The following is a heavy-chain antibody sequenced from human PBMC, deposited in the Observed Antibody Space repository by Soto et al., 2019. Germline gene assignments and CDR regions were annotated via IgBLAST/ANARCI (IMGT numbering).Heavy chain of an antibody. CDR1: GFTLSNYW. CDR2: ISSDGSST. Sequence: EVQLVESGGGLVQPGGSLRLSCAAGGFTLSNYWMHWARQAPGKGLVWVSRISSDGSSTNYADSVKGRFTISRDNAKNTLHLQMNSLRAEDTAVYYCARVPYCSSSSCYSYFDSWGKGTLVTVSS. V-gene: IGHV3-74*01. CDR3: ARVPYCSSSSCYSYFDS. J-gene: IGHJ4*02. D-gene: IGHD2-2*01.